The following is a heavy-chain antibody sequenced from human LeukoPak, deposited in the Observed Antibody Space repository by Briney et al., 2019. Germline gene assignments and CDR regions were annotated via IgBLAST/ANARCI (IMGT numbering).Heavy chain of an antibody. Sequence: GGSLRLSCAASGFTFSDYYMSWIRQAPGKGLEWVSYISSSGSTIYYADSVKGRFTISRDNAKNSLYLQMNSLRAEDTSLYYCAKTLGGGSGSYAHFDYWGQGTLVTVSS. D-gene: IGHD3-10*01. CDR2: ISSSGSTI. V-gene: IGHV3-11*01. CDR1: GFTFSDYY. J-gene: IGHJ4*02. CDR3: AKTLGGGSGSYAHFDY.